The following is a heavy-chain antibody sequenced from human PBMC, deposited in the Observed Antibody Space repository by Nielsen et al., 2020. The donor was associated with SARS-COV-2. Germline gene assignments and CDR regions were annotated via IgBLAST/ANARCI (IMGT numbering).Heavy chain of an antibody. CDR2: ISYDGGNK. V-gene: IGHV3-30-3*01. CDR1: GFTFSSYA. Sequence: GESLKISCAASGFTFSSYAMHWVRQAPGKGLEWVAVISYDGGNKYYADSVKGRFTISRDNPKNTLYLQMNSLRAEDTAVYYCARDSAVVAATPGMDVWGQGTTVTVSS. J-gene: IGHJ6*02. CDR3: ARDSAVVAATPGMDV. D-gene: IGHD2-15*01.